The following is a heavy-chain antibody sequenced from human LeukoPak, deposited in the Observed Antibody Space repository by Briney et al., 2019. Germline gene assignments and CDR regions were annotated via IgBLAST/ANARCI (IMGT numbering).Heavy chain of an antibody. J-gene: IGHJ3*02. CDR1: GFTFSSYW. V-gene: IGHV3-7*01. Sequence: GGSLRLSCAASGFTFSSYWMSWVRQAPGKGLEWVANIKQDGGEKYYVDSVKGRFTISRDNAKNSLYLQMNSLRAEDTAVYYCAREGGAIVVVPAATGAFDIWGQGTMVTVSS. D-gene: IGHD2-2*01. CDR3: AREGGAIVVVPAATGAFDI. CDR2: IKQDGGEK.